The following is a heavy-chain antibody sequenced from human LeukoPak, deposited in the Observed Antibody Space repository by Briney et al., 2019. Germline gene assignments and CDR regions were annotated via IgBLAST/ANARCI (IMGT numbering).Heavy chain of an antibody. D-gene: IGHD3-22*01. Sequence: KTSETLSLTCTVSGGSISSYYWSWIRQPPGKGLEWIGYIYYSGSTNYNPSLKSRVTISVDTSKNQFSLKLSSVTAADTAVYYCARDNYYYDSSGYYVPWFDAWGQGTLVTVSS. V-gene: IGHV4-59*01. J-gene: IGHJ5*02. CDR1: GGSISSYY. CDR2: IYYSGST. CDR3: ARDNYYYDSSGYYVPWFDA.